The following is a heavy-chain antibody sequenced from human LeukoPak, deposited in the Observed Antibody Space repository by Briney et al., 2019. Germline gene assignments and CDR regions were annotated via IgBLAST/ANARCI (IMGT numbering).Heavy chain of an antibody. D-gene: IGHD5-18*01. J-gene: IGHJ4*02. Sequence: KAGGSLRLSCVASGVTLSNYAMDWVRQAPGKGLEWVSSISDTSSYIYYADSVKGRFTISRDNARNSLFLEMNSLRAEDTAVYYCTREGYIYSTYYFDYWGQGALVTVSS. V-gene: IGHV3-21*01. CDR3: TREGYIYSTYYFDY. CDR1: GVTLSNYA. CDR2: ISDTSSYI.